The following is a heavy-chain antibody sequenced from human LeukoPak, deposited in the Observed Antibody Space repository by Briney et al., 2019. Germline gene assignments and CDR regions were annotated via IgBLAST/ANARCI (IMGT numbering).Heavy chain of an antibody. J-gene: IGHJ3*02. CDR3: ARLTYYYDSSGYSELPDAFDI. Sequence: RPSETLSLTCTVSGGSISSSSYYWGWIRQPPGKGLEWIGSIYYSGSTYYNPSLKSRVTISVDTSKNQFSLKLSSVTAADTAVYYCARLTYYYDSSGYSELPDAFDIWGQGTMVTVSS. V-gene: IGHV4-39*01. CDR1: GGSISSSSYY. D-gene: IGHD3-22*01. CDR2: IYYSGST.